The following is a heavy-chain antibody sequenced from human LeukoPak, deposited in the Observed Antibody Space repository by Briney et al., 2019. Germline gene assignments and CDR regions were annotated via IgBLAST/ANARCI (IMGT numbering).Heavy chain of an antibody. CDR1: GFTFSSYV. D-gene: IGHD2-2*01. CDR2: ISYDGSNK. CDR3: ASPQLDCSSTSCYLTY. J-gene: IGHJ4*02. V-gene: IGHV3-30*04. Sequence: GRSLRLSCAASGFTFSSYVMHWVRQAPGKGLEWVAVISYDGSNKYYADSVKGRFTISRDNSKNTLYLQMNSLRAEDTAVYYCASPQLDCSSTSCYLTYWGQGTLVTVSS.